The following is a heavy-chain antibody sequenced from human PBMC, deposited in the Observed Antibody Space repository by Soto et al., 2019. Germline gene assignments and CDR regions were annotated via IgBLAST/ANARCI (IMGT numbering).Heavy chain of an antibody. CDR2: ISGSGGST. V-gene: IGHV3-23*01. J-gene: IGHJ6*02. CDR3: AKERRVVVRGVGYGMDV. D-gene: IGHD3-10*01. CDR1: GFTFSSYA. Sequence: LRLSCAASGFTFSSYAMSWVRQAPGKGLEWVSAISGSGGSTYYADSVKGRFTISRDNSKNTLYLQMNSLRAEDTAVYYCAKERRVVVRGVGYGMDVWGQGTTVTVSS.